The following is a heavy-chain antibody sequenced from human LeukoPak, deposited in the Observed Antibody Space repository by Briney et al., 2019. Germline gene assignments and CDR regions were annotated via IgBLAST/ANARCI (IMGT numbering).Heavy chain of an antibody. D-gene: IGHD1-26*01. Sequence: GASLQISCKGSGCSFTTYSIGWVRQMPGKGLEWMGIIYPGDSDTRYSPSFQGQVTISADKSIGTAYLQWSSLKASDTAMYYCARPGSYFDYWGQGTLVTVSS. V-gene: IGHV5-51*01. CDR2: IYPGDSDT. CDR1: GCSFTTYS. CDR3: ARPGSYFDY. J-gene: IGHJ4*02.